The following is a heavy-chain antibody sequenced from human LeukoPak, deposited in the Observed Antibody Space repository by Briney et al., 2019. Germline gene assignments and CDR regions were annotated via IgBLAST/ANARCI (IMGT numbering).Heavy chain of an antibody. Sequence: SETLSLTCTVSGGSISSSTDSWGWIRQPPGKGLEWIGSIYYSGRSYYKVSLKSRVTISVDTSNNQFSLKLSSVTAADTAVYYCSRDYGSGNYDSNTYMDVWGKGTTVTVSS. CDR1: GGSISSSTDS. CDR2: IYYSGRS. J-gene: IGHJ6*03. V-gene: IGHV4-39*07. CDR3: SRDYGSGNYDSNTYMDV. D-gene: IGHD3-10*01.